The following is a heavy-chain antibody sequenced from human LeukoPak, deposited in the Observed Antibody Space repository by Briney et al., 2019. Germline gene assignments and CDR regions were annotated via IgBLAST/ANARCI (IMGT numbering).Heavy chain of an antibody. J-gene: IGHJ4*02. CDR3: ARAPDLWTDY. Sequence: ASVKVSCKASGYNFTSYYMHWVRQAPGQGLEWIGIINPSGGSTTYAQKFQGRVTMTRDTSTSTVYMELSSLRSEDTAVYYCARAPDLWTDYWGQGSLVTVSS. CDR2: INPSGGST. CDR1: GYNFTSYY. D-gene: IGHD1-1*01. V-gene: IGHV1-46*01.